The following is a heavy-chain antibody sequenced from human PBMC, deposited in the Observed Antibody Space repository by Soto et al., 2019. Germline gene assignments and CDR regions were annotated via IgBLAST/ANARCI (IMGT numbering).Heavy chain of an antibody. D-gene: IGHD2-2*01. CDR2: IYWDDDK. CDR3: ARESRRFFDC. V-gene: IGHV2-5*02. Sequence: QITLKESGPTLVKPTQTLTLTCTFSGFSLSTTGVGVGWIRQPPGKALEWLAIIYWDDDKRYSPSLKSRLTITKDTPNHQVVLTMTNMDPVDTATYYCARESRRFFDCWGQGTLVTVSS. CDR1: GFSLSTTGVG. J-gene: IGHJ4*02.